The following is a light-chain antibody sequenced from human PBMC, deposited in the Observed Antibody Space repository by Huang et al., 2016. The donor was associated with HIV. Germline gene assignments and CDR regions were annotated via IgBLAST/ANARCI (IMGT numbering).Light chain of an antibody. J-gene: IGKJ1*01. CDR2: WAS. CDR1: QSVFYSSNNKNY. V-gene: IGKV4-1*01. CDR3: QQYYSTPGWT. Sequence: DIVMTQSPDSLAVSLGERANINCKSSQSVFYSSNNKNYLAWYQQKPGQPPKLLIYWASTRESGVPDRFSGSGSGTEFTLTISSLQAEDVAVYYCQQYYSTPGWTFGQGTKVEIK.